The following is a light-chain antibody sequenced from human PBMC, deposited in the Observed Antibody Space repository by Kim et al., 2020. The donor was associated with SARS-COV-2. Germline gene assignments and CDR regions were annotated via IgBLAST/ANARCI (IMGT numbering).Light chain of an antibody. CDR3: QSYDSSLIGYVV. Sequence: VTNASPGSNSTRGAGYEVHCGKQLPRTAPQLLIYGNSNRPSGVPDRFSGSTAGTSASLSITGLQAEDGAEYYGQSYDSSLIGYVVFGGGTNLTVL. V-gene: IGLV1-40*01. J-gene: IGLJ2*01. CDR2: GNS. CDR1: NSTRGAGYE.